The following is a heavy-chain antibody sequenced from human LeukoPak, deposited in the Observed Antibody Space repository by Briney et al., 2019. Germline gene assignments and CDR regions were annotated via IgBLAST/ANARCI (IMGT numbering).Heavy chain of an antibody. Sequence: SGGSLRLSCAASGFTFSSYGMHWVRQAPGKGLEWVAVISYDGSNKYYADSVKGRFTISRDNSKNTLYLQMNSLRAEDTAVYYCAKDDIVVVPAQRGTDAFDIWGQGTMVTVSS. CDR3: AKDDIVVVPAQRGTDAFDI. D-gene: IGHD2-2*01. V-gene: IGHV3-30*18. CDR2: ISYDGSNK. J-gene: IGHJ3*02. CDR1: GFTFSSYG.